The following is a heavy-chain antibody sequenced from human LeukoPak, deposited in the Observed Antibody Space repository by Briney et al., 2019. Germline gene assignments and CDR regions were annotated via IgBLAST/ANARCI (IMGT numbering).Heavy chain of an antibody. CDR2: TSSDLNVK. V-gene: IGHV3-30-3*01. D-gene: IGHD3-10*01. CDR1: GFTFRNYV. CDR3: AREGYYGSGSPPSLYFDY. J-gene: IGHJ4*02. Sequence: GGSLRLSCAASGFTFRNYVIHWVRQAPGKGLEWVAVTSSDLNVKLYADSVKGRFTISRGNSRSTLYLQMNSLRPEDTAIYYCAREGYYGSGSPPSLYFDYWGQGTLVTVSS.